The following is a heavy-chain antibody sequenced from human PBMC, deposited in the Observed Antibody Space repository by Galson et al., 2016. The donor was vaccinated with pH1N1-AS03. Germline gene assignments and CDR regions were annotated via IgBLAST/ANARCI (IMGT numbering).Heavy chain of an antibody. V-gene: IGHV3-7*01. J-gene: IGHJ4*02. D-gene: IGHD2-2*01. CDR2: IKQDGSEK. CDR3: ARGAPGDHLLSPLWN. CDR1: GFTFSTYC. Sequence: LRLSCAAPGFTFSTYCMSWVRQAPGKGLEWVANIKQDGSEKFYVDSLKGRFTISRDNAKNSLYLQMSSLRAEDTAIYYCARGAPGDHLLSPLWNWGQGTLVTVSS.